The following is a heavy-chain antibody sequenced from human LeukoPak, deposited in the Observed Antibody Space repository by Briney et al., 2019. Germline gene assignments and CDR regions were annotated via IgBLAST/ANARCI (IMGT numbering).Heavy chain of an antibody. D-gene: IGHD3-9*01. V-gene: IGHV3-30*02. Sequence: GGSLRLSCAASGFTFSTSPMHWVRQAPGKGLEWLAFIRYDGSNKYHADSVKGRFTISRDNYKNTLYLQMNSLRADDTAVYYCARGAYYNILTGYRGRILGFDYWGQGTLVTVSS. CDR3: ARGAYYNILTGYRGRILGFDY. CDR1: GFTFSTSP. CDR2: IRYDGSNK. J-gene: IGHJ4*02.